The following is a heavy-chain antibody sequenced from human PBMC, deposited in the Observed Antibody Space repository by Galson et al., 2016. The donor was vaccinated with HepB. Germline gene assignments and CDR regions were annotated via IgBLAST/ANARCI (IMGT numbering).Heavy chain of an antibody. CDR1: GFAVRSNF. J-gene: IGHJ4*02. Sequence: SLRLSCAVSGFAVRSNFMAWVRQAPGEGLEWVSLIYSGGSTYYADSVRGRFTISRDISKNTLFLEMLSLRAEDTAVYYCARVQTFYDYIWGTSRPRYFDYWGQGTLVTVSS. CDR2: IYSGGST. CDR3: ARVQTFYDYIWGTSRPRYFDY. D-gene: IGHD3-16*02. V-gene: IGHV3-53*01.